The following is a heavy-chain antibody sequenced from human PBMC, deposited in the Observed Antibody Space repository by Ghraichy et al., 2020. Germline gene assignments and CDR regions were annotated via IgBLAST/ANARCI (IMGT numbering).Heavy chain of an antibody. CDR3: ASMKWGGPFDY. CDR2: MNQDGSES. Sequence: GGSLRLSCAASGFTFSNYWMSWVRQAPGKGLEWVANMNQDGSESNYLASVKGRFTISRDNAKNSLYLQMNSLRAEDMAVFYCASMKWGGPFDYWGQGSLVTVSS. CDR1: GFTFSNYW. D-gene: IGHD1-26*01. J-gene: IGHJ4*02. V-gene: IGHV3-7*03.